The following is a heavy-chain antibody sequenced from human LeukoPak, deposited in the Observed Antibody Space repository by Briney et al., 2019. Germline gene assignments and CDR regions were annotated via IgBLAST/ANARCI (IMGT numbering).Heavy chain of an antibody. CDR3: ARRGNNYFDF. J-gene: IGHJ4*02. CDR2: IYPGGSDT. CDR1: GYSFTNYW. V-gene: IGHV5-51*01. Sequence: GESLKISCKGSGYSFTNYWIDWVRQMPGKGLEWMGIIYPGGSDTTYNPSFQGQVTISADKSINTAYLQWSSLKASDTAIYYCARRGNNYFDFWGQGTLVTVSS.